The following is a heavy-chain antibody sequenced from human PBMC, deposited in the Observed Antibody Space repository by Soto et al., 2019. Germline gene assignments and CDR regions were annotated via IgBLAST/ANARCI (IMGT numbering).Heavy chain of an antibody. V-gene: IGHV5-51*01. CDR3: ARTNIAGIRGYFAY. CDR1: GYSFSTSW. J-gene: IGHJ4*02. CDR2: IYPGDSDT. D-gene: IGHD2-15*01. Sequence: GESLKISCQGSGYSFSTSWIGWVRQMPGKGLEWMGIIYPGDSDTRYSPSFQGQVTISADKSISTAFLQWSSLKASDTATYYCARTNIAGIRGYFAYWGQGTLVTVSS.